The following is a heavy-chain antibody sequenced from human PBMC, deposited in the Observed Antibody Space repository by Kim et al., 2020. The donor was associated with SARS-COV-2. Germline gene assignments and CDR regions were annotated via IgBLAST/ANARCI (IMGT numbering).Heavy chain of an antibody. Sequence: ADSVNGRFTISRDNSKNTLYLQMNSLRAEDTAVYYCAKDRIVVVTAILDYWGQGTLVTVSS. D-gene: IGHD2-21*02. CDR3: AKDRIVVVTAILDY. V-gene: IGHV3-30*02. J-gene: IGHJ4*02.